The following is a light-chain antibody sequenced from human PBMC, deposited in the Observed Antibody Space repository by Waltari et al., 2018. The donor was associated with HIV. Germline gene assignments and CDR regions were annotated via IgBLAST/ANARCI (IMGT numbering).Light chain of an antibody. J-gene: IGLJ1*01. Sequence: QSALTQPRSVSASPGQSVTVSCTDASSDVVGYDSVSWYQQHPGKAPKLIIYDVTKRPSGVPGRFSGSRSGDTASLTISGLQADDEADYYCCSYAGSYSYVFGAGTRVIVL. CDR3: CSYAGSYSYV. CDR2: DVT. CDR1: SSDVVGYDS. V-gene: IGLV2-11*01.